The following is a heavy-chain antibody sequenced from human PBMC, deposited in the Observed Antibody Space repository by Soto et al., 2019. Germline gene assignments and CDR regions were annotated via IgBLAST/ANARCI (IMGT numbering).Heavy chain of an antibody. D-gene: IGHD3-10*01. CDR3: TREGSAPYYYYGMDA. Sequence: QAQLEQSAPEVKKPGASVKISCKASGYTFTTYGISWVRQAPGEGLEWLGWINTHNCTTNYAQNLQGRVFMTADTSTNTAYMELRSLLSDDTAIYYCTREGSAPYYYYGMDAWGQGTTVTFS. J-gene: IGHJ6*02. CDR2: INTHNCTT. CDR1: GYTFTTYG. V-gene: IGHV1-18*01.